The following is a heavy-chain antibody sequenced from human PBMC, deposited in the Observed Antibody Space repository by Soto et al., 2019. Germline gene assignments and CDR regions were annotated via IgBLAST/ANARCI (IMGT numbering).Heavy chain of an antibody. CDR2: ISGSGGNST. J-gene: IGHJ4*02. Sequence: EVQLLESGGGLVQPGGSLRLSCAASGFTFSTFAMSWVRQAPGKGLEWVSAISGSGGNSTFYGDSVKGRFTISRDNSKNTLYLQMYSLGAEDTAVYYCAKGGGSCCFDQWGQGTLVTVSS. CDR3: AKGGGSCCFDQ. CDR1: GFTFSTFA. D-gene: IGHD2-15*01. V-gene: IGHV3-23*01.